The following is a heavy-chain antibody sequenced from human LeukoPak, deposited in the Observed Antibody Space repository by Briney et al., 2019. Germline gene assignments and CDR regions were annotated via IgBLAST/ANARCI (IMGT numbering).Heavy chain of an antibody. CDR3: ARDHVRRYDFWSGSLYYYYGMDV. Sequence: ASVKVSCKASGYTFTSYGISWVRQAPGQGLEWMGWISAYNGNTNYAQKLQGRVTMTTDTSTSTAYMELRSLRSDDTAVYYCARDHVRRYDFWSGSLYYYYGMDVWGQGTTATVSS. J-gene: IGHJ6*02. CDR1: GYTFTSYG. CDR2: ISAYNGNT. V-gene: IGHV1-18*01. D-gene: IGHD3-3*01.